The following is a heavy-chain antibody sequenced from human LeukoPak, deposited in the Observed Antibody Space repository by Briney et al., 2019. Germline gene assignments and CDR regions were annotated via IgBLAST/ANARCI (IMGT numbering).Heavy chain of an antibody. CDR3: AKDKGSGWLQQVYFHH. Sequence: GRSLRLSCVLSGFTFDSYAMHWVRQAPGKGLEWVAGLWYDGSNENYADSVKGRFTISRDNSKNTLYLQMNSLRGEDTALYYCAKDKGSGWLQQVYFHHWGQGTQVTVSS. CDR2: LWYDGSNE. J-gene: IGHJ1*01. CDR1: GFTFDSYA. D-gene: IGHD6-19*01. V-gene: IGHV3-33*06.